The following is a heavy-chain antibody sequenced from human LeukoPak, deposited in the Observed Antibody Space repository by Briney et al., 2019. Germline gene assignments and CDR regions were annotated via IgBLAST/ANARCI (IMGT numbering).Heavy chain of an antibody. CDR1: GFTVSNNY. V-gene: IGHV3-23*01. J-gene: IGHJ4*02. CDR3: ARDGAYCDGGSCYLGYCHY. D-gene: IGHD2-15*01. CDR2: ISGSGGST. Sequence: GGSLRLSCAASGFTVSNNYMSGVRQAPGKGLEWVSAISGSGGSTYYADSVKGRFTISRDNSKSTLYLEMNSLRAEDTAVYYCARDGAYCDGGSCYLGYCHYWGQGTLVTVSS.